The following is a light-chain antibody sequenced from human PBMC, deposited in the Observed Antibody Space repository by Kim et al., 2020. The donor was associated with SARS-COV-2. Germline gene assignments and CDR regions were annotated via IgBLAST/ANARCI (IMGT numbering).Light chain of an antibody. V-gene: IGKV3-20*01. CDR2: GAF. CDR1: QSLTGNY. CDR3: HDYGTSPHT. J-gene: IGKJ4*01. Sequence: SPGESATLSGWATQSLTGNYLAWYQHKPGQAPRLLIYGAFKRATGIPERFSGSGSGTHFTLMISRLEPEDFAVYYCHDYGTSPHTFGGGTKVDIK.